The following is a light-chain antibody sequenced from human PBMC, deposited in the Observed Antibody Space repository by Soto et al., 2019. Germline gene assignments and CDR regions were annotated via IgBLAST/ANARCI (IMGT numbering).Light chain of an antibody. V-gene: IGKV1-9*01. Sequence: DIQLTQSPSFLSASVGARVTMTCRASQGISTYLAWYQQKPGKAPKLLIYAASTLQSGVPSRFSGSGSGTEFALAISSLQPEDFATYYCQQLITYPQTFGQGTKVDIK. CDR2: AAS. CDR1: QGISTY. CDR3: QQLITYPQT. J-gene: IGKJ1*01.